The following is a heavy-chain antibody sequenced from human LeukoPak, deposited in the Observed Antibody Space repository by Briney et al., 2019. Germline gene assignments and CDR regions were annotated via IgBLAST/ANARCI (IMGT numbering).Heavy chain of an antibody. V-gene: IGHV3-23*01. Sequence: ASLRLSCAASGFTFSNYAMSWVRQAPGKGLEWVSAVSGRDDSTYYADSVKGRFTISRDTSKNTLYLQMNSLRAEDTAVYYCAKWGDYDILTGYYDPDYWGQGTLVTVSS. D-gene: IGHD3-9*01. J-gene: IGHJ4*02. CDR3: AKWGDYDILTGYYDPDY. CDR2: VSGRDDST. CDR1: GFTFSNYA.